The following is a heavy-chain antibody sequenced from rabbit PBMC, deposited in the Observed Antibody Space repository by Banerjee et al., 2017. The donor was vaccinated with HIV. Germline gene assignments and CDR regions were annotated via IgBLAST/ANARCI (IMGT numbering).Heavy chain of an antibody. CDR3: VRKSYFEIFNL. CDR2: IYAGSSGST. D-gene: IGHD8-1*01. V-gene: IGHV1S45*01. J-gene: IGHJ4*01. CDR1: GFSFSSSYW. Sequence: EESGGGLVQPEGSLTLTCTASGFSFSSSYWICWVRQAPGKGLEWIACIYAGSSGSTYYASWAKGRFTISKTSSTTVTLQMTSLTAADTATYFCVRKSYFEIFNLWGPGTLVTVS.